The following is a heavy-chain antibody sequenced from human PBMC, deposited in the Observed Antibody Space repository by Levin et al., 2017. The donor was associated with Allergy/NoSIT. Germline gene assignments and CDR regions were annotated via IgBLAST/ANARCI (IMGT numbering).Heavy chain of an antibody. J-gene: IGHJ4*02. CDR2: VSGSGGST. V-gene: IGHV3-23*01. CDR3: AKEEVPSRG. Sequence: GESLKISCAASGFTFSTYAMSWVRQAPGKGLEWVSAVSGSGGSTYYADSVKGRFTISRDNSKNTLYLQMNSLRAEDTAVYYCAKEEVPSRGWGQGTLVTVSS. CDR1: GFTFSTYA. D-gene: IGHD6-13*01.